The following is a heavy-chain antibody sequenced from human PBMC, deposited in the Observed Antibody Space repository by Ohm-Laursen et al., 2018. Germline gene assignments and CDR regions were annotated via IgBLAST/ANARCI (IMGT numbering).Heavy chain of an antibody. CDR3: ARGGYSYGRELDY. J-gene: IGHJ4*02. Sequence: SVKVSCKASGYIFTGYYIHWVRQAPGQGLEWMGWINPNSGDTNYAQKFQGRVTMTRDTSISTAYMELSRLRSDDTAVYYCARGGYSYGRELDYWAQGTLVPVSS. D-gene: IGHD5-18*01. CDR1: GYIFTGYY. V-gene: IGHV1-2*02. CDR2: INPNSGDT.